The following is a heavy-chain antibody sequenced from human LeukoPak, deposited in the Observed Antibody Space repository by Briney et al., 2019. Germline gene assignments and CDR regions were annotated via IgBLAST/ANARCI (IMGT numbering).Heavy chain of an antibody. CDR1: GASISSYY. CDR3: ASIPAAIGFFGELYPFHY. Sequence: PSETLSLTCIVSGASISSYYWSWIRQPPGKGLEWIGYIHYSGSTNYNSSLKSRVTISLDTSKNQFSLKLRSVTAADTAVYYCASIPAAIGFFGELYPFHYWGQGTLVTVSS. D-gene: IGHD3-10*01. V-gene: IGHV4-59*01. CDR2: IHYSGST. J-gene: IGHJ4*02.